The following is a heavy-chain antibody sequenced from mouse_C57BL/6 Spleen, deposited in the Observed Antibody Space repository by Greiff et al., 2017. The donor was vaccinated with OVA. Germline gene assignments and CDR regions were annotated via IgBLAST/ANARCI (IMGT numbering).Heavy chain of an antibody. Sequence: VQLQQSGAELVRPGASVKLSCTASGFNIKDYYMHWVKQRPEQGLEWIGWIDPENGDTEYASKFQGKATITADTSSNTAYLQLSSLTSEDTAVYYCTRDYGYYAMDYWGQGTSATASS. CDR1: GFNIKDYY. D-gene: IGHD1-1*02. V-gene: IGHV14-4*01. CDR3: TRDYGYYAMDY. CDR2: IDPENGDT. J-gene: IGHJ4*01.